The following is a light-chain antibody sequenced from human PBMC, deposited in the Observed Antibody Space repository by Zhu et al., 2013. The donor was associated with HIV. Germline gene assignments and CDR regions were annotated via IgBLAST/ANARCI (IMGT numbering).Light chain of an antibody. CDR1: RTISTY. Sequence: DIQMTQSPTSLSASVGDRVTITCRASRTISTYLNWYQQKPGKAPNLLIYAASKLQTGVPSRFSGSGSGTDFTLTISSLQPEDFAVYYCQQSYHSPPVTFGGGTKVEIK. CDR2: AAS. CDR3: QQSYHSPPVT. V-gene: IGKV1-39*01. J-gene: IGKJ4*01.